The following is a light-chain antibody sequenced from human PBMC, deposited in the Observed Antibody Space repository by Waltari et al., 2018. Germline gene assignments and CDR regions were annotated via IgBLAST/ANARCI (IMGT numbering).Light chain of an antibody. CDR1: SSDVGRYNY. CDR2: EVT. J-gene: IGLJ1*01. CDR3: SSFADTNPFV. V-gene: IGLV2-8*01. Sequence: QSALTQHPSASGSPGQSVTIPCTGTSSDVGRYNYVSWYQQHPGKAPKLIIYEVTKRPSGVPDRFSGSKSGNTASLTVSGLQAEDEADYYCSSFADTNPFVFGTGTKVTVL.